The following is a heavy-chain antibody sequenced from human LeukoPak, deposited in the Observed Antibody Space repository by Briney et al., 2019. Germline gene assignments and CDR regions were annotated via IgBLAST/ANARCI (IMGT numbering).Heavy chain of an antibody. CDR1: GGSFSGYY. Sequence: SETLSLTCAVYGGSFSGYYWSWIRQPPGKGLEWIGEINHSGSTNYNPSLKSRVTTSVDTSKNQFSLKLSSVTAADTAVYYCARRESSDAFDIWGQGTMVTVSS. J-gene: IGHJ3*02. V-gene: IGHV4-34*01. CDR3: ARRESSDAFDI. CDR2: INHSGST.